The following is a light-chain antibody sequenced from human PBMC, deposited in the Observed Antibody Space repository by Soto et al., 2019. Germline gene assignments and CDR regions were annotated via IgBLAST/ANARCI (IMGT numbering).Light chain of an antibody. CDR1: QSMSLF. Sequence: IQLTQSPSSLSASVGDRITITCRASQSMSLFLNWYQQKPGKAPKLPIYSASTLQSGVPSRFSGSGSGPDFTLTIASLQPEDSATYYCQQSYNLPWTFGPGTKVDIK. CDR2: SAS. V-gene: IGKV1-39*01. J-gene: IGKJ1*01. CDR3: QQSYNLPWT.